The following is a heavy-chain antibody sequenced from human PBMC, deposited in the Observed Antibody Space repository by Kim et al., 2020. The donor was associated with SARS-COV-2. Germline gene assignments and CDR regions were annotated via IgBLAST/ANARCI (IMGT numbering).Heavy chain of an antibody. CDR1: GFSFSSYS. CDR2: ISSSSTYI. V-gene: IGHV3-21*04. Sequence: GGSLRLSCAASGFSFSSYSMNWVRQAPGKGLEWVSLISSSSTYIYYADSLKGRFTISRDNAKNSLYLQMNSLRAEDTAVYYCATGLSSPRPDHWGQGTLVTVSS. J-gene: IGHJ4*02. D-gene: IGHD6-13*01. CDR3: ATGLSSPRPDH.